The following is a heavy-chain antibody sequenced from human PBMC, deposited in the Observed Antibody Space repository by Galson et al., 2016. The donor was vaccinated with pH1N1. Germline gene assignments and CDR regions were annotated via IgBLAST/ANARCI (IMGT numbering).Heavy chain of an antibody. J-gene: IGHJ4*02. CDR1: GGPFSAFF. D-gene: IGHD2/OR15-2a*01. CDR3: ATRGDDNTSSTGDH. V-gene: IGHV4-34*01. Sequence: SETLSLTCAVNGGPFSAFFWTWIRQPPGKGLEWIGETNHGGTSNYNPSLKSRVTISVDMSKNQFSLKLRSVTAADTAVYYCATRGDDNTSSTGDHWGQGILVAVSS. CDR2: TNHGGTS.